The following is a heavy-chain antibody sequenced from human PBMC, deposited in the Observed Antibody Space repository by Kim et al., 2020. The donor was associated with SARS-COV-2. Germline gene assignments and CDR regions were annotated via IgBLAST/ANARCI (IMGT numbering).Heavy chain of an antibody. V-gene: IGHV4-31*02. J-gene: IGHJ4*02. D-gene: IGHD2-15*01. CDR3: GGSAASWVVVTHFDY. Sequence: NPALSSRVTISVDASKNQFSLKASTVTAADTAVYYCGGSAASWVVVTHFDYWGQGTLVTVSS.